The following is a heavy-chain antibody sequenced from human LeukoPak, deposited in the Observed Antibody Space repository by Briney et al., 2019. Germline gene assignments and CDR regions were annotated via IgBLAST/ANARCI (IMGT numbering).Heavy chain of an antibody. Sequence: PGGSLRLSCAASGFTFSSYSMKWVRQAPGKGLEWVAVIWYDGSNKYYADSVKGRFTISRDNSKNTLYLQMNSLRAEDTAVYYCAREIVGATMDYWGQGTLVTVSS. CDR2: IWYDGSNK. CDR3: AREIVGATMDY. D-gene: IGHD1-26*01. V-gene: IGHV3-33*08. CDR1: GFTFSSYS. J-gene: IGHJ4*02.